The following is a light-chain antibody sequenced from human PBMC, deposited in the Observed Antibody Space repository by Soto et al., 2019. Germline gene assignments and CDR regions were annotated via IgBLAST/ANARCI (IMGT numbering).Light chain of an antibody. CDR2: GAS. CDR1: QTVSNN. CDR3: QQYNILPRT. J-gene: IGKJ1*01. V-gene: IGKV3-15*01. Sequence: EIVITQSPATLSVSPGEGATLSCRASQTVSNNLAWYQQKPGQAPRLLIYGASTRGTGVPARFSGSGSGTEFTLSISSLQSEDFAVYYCQQYNILPRTFGQGTKVEIK.